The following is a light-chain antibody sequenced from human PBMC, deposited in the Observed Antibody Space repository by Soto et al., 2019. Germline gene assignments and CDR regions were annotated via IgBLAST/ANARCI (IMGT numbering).Light chain of an antibody. Sequence: EIVLTQSPGTLSLSPGERATLPCRASQGVSSSSLAWYQQKPGQAPRLLIKGASSRATGVPDRFSGSGSGTDFTLTISRLEPEDFAVYYCQQYGSSPRTFGQGTKVEIK. J-gene: IGKJ1*01. CDR3: QQYGSSPRT. CDR1: QGVSSSS. V-gene: IGKV3-20*01. CDR2: GAS.